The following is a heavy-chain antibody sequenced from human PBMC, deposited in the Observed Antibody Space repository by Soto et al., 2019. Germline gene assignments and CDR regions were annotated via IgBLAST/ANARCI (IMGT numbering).Heavy chain of an antibody. D-gene: IGHD3-22*01. CDR1: GYSFTGNS. CDR3: ARAGEGLYYYDSSGYPGY. V-gene: IGHV1-2*02. J-gene: IGHJ4*02. Sequence: ASVKVSCKASGYSFTGNSMHWVRQAPGQGLEWMGWINPNNGGTNYSQRFRGRVTMTRDTSASTAYMDLSRLKSDDTAVYYCARAGEGLYYYDSSGYPGYWGQGTLVTVSS. CDR2: INPNNGGT.